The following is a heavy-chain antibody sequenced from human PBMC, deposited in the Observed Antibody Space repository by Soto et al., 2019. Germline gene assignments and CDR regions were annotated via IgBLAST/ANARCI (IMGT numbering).Heavy chain of an antibody. J-gene: IGHJ4*02. CDR1: GGSISRYY. D-gene: IGHD6-19*01. CDR3: ARVGGSGRYNFDN. V-gene: IGHV4-59*01. CDR2: IHYSGSS. Sequence: SETLALTCTVSGGSISRYYWSWIRQPPGKGLEWIGYIHYSGSSIYNPSLKSRVTIAVDTSKNQFSLKLSSVTAADTAVYYCARVGGSGRYNFDNWGQGTLVTVSS.